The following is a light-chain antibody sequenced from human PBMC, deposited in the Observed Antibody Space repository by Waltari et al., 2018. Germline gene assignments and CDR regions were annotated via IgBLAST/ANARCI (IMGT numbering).Light chain of an antibody. V-gene: IGKV1-5*01. Sequence: DIQMTQSPSTLSASVGGRVPITCRASQSISSWLAWYQQKPGKAPKLLIYDASSLESGVPSRFSGSGSGTEFTLTISSLQPDDFATYYCQQYNSYSWTFGQGTKVEIK. J-gene: IGKJ1*01. CDR1: QSISSW. CDR3: QQYNSYSWT. CDR2: DAS.